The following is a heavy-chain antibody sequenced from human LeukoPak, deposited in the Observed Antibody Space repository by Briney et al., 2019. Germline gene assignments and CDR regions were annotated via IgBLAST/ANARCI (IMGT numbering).Heavy chain of an antibody. CDR3: ARDSYCGGDCPVSY. CDR2: IIPILGIA. CDR1: GGTFSSYA. V-gene: IGHV1-69*04. D-gene: IGHD2-21*02. J-gene: IGHJ4*02. Sequence: ASVKVSRKASGGTFSSYAISWVRQAPGQGLEWMGRIIPILGIANYAQKFQGRVTITADKSTSTAYMELSSLRSEDTAVYYCARDSYCGGDCPVSYWGQGTLVTVSS.